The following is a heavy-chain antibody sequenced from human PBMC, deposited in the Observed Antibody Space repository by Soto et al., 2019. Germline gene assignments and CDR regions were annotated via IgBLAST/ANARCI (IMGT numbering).Heavy chain of an antibody. D-gene: IGHD1-20*01. J-gene: IGHJ4*02. Sequence: KQSQTLSLTCAISGDSVSSNSAAWNWIRQSPSRGLEWLGRTYYRSKWYNDYAVSVKSRITINPDTSKNQFSLQLNSVTPEDTAVYYCARGFDHLNWPSHFDYWGQGTLVTVSS. V-gene: IGHV6-1*01. CDR2: TYYRSKWYN. CDR1: GDSVSSNSAA. CDR3: ARGFDHLNWPSHFDY.